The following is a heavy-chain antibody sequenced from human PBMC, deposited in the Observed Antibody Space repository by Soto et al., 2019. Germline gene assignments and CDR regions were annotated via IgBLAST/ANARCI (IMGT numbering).Heavy chain of an antibody. CDR1: GGSISSGGYY. Sequence: SETLSLTCTVSGGSISSGGYYWSWIRQHPGKGLEWIRYIYYSGSTYYNPSLKSRVTISVDTSKNQFSLKLSPVTAADTAVYYCSGYCNTIVRTHRYCFDYWGQGTLVTVSS. J-gene: IGHJ4*02. CDR3: SGYCNTIVRTHRYCFDY. CDR2: IYYSGST. V-gene: IGHV4-31*03. D-gene: IGHD3-10*01.